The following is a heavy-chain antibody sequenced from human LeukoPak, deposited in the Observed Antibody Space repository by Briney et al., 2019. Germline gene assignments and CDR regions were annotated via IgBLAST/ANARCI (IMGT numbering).Heavy chain of an antibody. Sequence: PGGSLRLSCAASGFIFSNYAMHWVRQAPGKGLEYVSAISSNGGSTYYANSVKGRFTISRDNSKNTLYLQMGSLRAEDMAVYYCARGRSSGYYDQAPVGYYYYYMDVWDKGTTVTVSS. J-gene: IGHJ6*03. CDR1: GFIFSNYA. CDR2: ISSNGGST. D-gene: IGHD3-22*01. V-gene: IGHV3-64*01. CDR3: ARGRSSGYYDQAPVGYYYYYMDV.